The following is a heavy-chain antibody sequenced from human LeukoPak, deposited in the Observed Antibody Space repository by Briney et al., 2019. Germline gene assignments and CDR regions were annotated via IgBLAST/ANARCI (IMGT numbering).Heavy chain of an antibody. J-gene: IGHJ4*02. CDR2: ISGSGGST. CDR1: GFTFSSYG. D-gene: IGHD1-26*01. Sequence: GGSLRLSCAASGFTFSSYGMSWVRQAPGKGLEWVSAISGSGGSTYYADSVKGRFTISRDNSKNTLYLQMNSLRAEDTAVYYCARGPHSGSYYLAFDYWGQGTLVTVSS. CDR3: ARGPHSGSYYLAFDY. V-gene: IGHV3-23*01.